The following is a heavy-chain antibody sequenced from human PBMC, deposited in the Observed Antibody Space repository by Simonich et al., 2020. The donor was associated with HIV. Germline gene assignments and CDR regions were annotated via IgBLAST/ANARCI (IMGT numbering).Heavy chain of an antibody. CDR2: IYHSGST. V-gene: IGHV4-38-2*01. CDR3: ARVMQQQLDRYYYYGMDV. Sequence: QVQLQESGPGLVKPSETLSLTCAVSGYSISSGYYWGWIRLPPGKGLGWIGSIYHSGSTYYNPSLKSRVTISVDTSKNQFSLKLSSVTAADTAVYYCARVMQQQLDRYYYYGMDVWGQGTTVTVSS. D-gene: IGHD6-13*01. J-gene: IGHJ6*02. CDR1: GYSISSGYY.